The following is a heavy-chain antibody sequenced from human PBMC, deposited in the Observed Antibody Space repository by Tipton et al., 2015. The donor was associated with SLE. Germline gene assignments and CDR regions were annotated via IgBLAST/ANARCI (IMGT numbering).Heavy chain of an antibody. J-gene: IGHJ4*02. Sequence: QSGAEVKKPGESLRISCKGSGYSFTNYWIIWVRQMPGKGLEWMGSIDPSDSYTKYSPSFQGHVTISADKSISTAYLQWSSLKASDTAMYYCARPDCSGGGSKLLVYWGQGTLVTVSS. CDR3: ARPDCSGGGSKLLVY. V-gene: IGHV5-10-1*01. CDR2: IDPSDSYT. D-gene: IGHD2-8*02. CDR1: GYSFTNYW.